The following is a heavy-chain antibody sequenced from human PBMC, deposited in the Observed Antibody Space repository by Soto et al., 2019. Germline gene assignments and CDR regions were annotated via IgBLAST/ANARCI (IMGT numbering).Heavy chain of an antibody. CDR2: IKQDGSEK. CDR1: GFTFSSYW. J-gene: IGHJ6*02. V-gene: IGHV3-7*03. Sequence: PGGSLRLSCAASGFTFSSYWMSWVRQAPGKGLEWVANIKQDGSEKYYVDSVKGRFTISRDNAKNSLYLQMNSLRAEDTAVYYCARAVLIVYASSYYYYCGMDVWGPGPTVTVS. CDR3: ARAVLIVYASSYYYYCGMDV. D-gene: IGHD2-8*01.